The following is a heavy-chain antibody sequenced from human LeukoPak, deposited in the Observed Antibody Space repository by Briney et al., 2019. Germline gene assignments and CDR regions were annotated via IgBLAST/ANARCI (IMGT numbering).Heavy chain of an antibody. CDR1: GFTVSSNY. Sequence: PGGSLRLSCAASGFTVSSNYMSWVRQAPGKGLEWVSVIYSGGNTYYADSVKGRFTISRDNSKNTLYLQMNSLRAEDTAVYYCARAVSSGYDPFDYWGQGILVTVSS. V-gene: IGHV3-53*01. D-gene: IGHD3-22*01. J-gene: IGHJ4*02. CDR3: ARAVSSGYDPFDY. CDR2: IYSGGNT.